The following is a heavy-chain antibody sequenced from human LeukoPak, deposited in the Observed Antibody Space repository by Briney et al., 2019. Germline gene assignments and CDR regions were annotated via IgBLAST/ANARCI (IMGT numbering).Heavy chain of an antibody. D-gene: IGHD4-17*01. CDR2: IYYSGST. CDR1: GGSISSSSYY. J-gene: IGHJ4*02. Sequence: PSETLSLTCTVSGGSISSSSYYWGWIRQPPGKGLEWIGSIYYSGSTYYNPSLKSRVTISVDTSKNQFSLKLSSVTAADTAVYYCARLSYGAFDYWGQGTLVTVSS. CDR3: ARLSYGAFDY. V-gene: IGHV4-39*01.